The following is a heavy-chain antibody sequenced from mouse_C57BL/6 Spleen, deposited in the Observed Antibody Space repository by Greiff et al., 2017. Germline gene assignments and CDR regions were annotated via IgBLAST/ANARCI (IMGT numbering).Heavy chain of an antibody. D-gene: IGHD4-1*01. Sequence: QVQLQQSGAELVRPGTSVKVSCKASGYAFTNYLIEWVKQRPGQGLEWIGVINPGSGGTNYNEKFKGKATLTADKSSSTAYMQLSSLPSEDSAVYFCARTVGRGFAYWGQGTLVTVSA. CDR3: ARTVGRGFAY. CDR1: GYAFTNYL. J-gene: IGHJ3*01. V-gene: IGHV1-54*01. CDR2: INPGSGGT.